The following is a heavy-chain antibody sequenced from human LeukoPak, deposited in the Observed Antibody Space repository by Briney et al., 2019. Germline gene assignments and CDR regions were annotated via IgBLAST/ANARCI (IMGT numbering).Heavy chain of an antibody. D-gene: IGHD1-26*01. CDR2: IKQDGSEK. CDR3: ARSSYYVAGGYYYYMDV. CDR1: GFTFSSYW. Sequence: GGSLRLSCAASGFTFSSYWMSWVRQAPGKGLEWVANIKQDGSEKYYVDSVKGRFTISRDNAKNSLYLQMNSLRAEDTAVYYCARSSYYVAGGYYYYMDVWGKGTTVTVSS. V-gene: IGHV3-7*01. J-gene: IGHJ6*03.